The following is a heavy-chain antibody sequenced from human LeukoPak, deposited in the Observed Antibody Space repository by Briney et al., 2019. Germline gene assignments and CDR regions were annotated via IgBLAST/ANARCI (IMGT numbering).Heavy chain of an antibody. V-gene: IGHV1-18*01. Sequence: ASVKVSCKAPGYTFTSYGISWVRQAPGQGLEWMGWISAYNGNTNYAQKLQGRVTMTTDTSTSTAYMELRSLRSDDTAVYYCARDRGYYYGSGKNFDYWGQGTLVTVSS. J-gene: IGHJ4*02. D-gene: IGHD3-10*01. CDR1: GYTFTSYG. CDR3: ARDRGYYYGSGKNFDY. CDR2: ISAYNGNT.